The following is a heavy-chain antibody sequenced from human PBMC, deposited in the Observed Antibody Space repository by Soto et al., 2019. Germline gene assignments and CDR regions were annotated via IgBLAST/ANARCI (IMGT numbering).Heavy chain of an antibody. CDR2: IYYSGST. V-gene: IGHV4-30-4*01. CDR3: ARAAFSCELLR. D-gene: IGHD1-26*01. J-gene: IGHJ4*02. Sequence: QVQLQESGPGLVKPSQTLSLTCTVSGGSISSGDYYWSWIRQPPGKGLEWIGYIYYSGSTYYNPSLKSRVTXSAXSSKNQFSRKLSSVTAADPAGYYCARAAFSCELLRWGQGTLVTVSS. CDR1: GGSISSGDYY.